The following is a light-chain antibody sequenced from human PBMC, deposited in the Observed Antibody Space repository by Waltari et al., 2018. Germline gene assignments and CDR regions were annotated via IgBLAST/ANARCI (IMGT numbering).Light chain of an antibody. CDR3: SSYTSSSTLV. J-gene: IGLJ2*01. CDR2: DVS. Sequence: QSALTQPASVSGSPGQSITISCTGTSSDVGGYNYVSWYQQHPGKAPKLMIYDVSNRPSRVSNRFSGSKSCNTASLTISALQAEDDADYYCSSYTSSSTLVFGGGTKLTVL. V-gene: IGLV2-14*01. CDR1: SSDVGGYNY.